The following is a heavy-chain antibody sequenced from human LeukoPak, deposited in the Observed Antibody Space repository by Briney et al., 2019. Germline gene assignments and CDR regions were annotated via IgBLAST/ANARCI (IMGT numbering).Heavy chain of an antibody. J-gene: IGHJ5*02. Sequence: GGSLRLSCAASGFTFSSYWMSWVRQAPGKGLEWVANIKPDGSEKYYVDSVKGRFTISRDNAKNSLYLQMNSLRAEDTAVYYCARDADYSNYRNWFDPWGQGTLVTVSS. CDR3: ARDADYSNYRNWFDP. CDR2: IKPDGSEK. D-gene: IGHD4-11*01. V-gene: IGHV3-7*01. CDR1: GFTFSSYW.